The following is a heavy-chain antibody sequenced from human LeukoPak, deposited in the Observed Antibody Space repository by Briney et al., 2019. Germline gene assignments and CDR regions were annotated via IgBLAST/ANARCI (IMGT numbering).Heavy chain of an antibody. CDR2: IYHSGST. J-gene: IGHJ4*02. CDR3: ARGSGVYYYGSGSYYDY. Sequence: SETLSLTCAVSGGSISSSNWWSWVRQPPGKGLEWIGEIYHSGSTNYNPSLKSRVTISVDKSKNQFSLKLSSVTAADTAVYCCARGSGVYYYGSGSYYDYWGQGTLVTVSS. V-gene: IGHV4-4*01. D-gene: IGHD3-10*01. CDR1: GGSISSSNW.